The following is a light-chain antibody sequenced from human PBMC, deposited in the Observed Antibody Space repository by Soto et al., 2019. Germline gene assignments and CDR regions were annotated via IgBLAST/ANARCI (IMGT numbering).Light chain of an antibody. Sequence: QSVLTQPASVSGSPGQSITISCTGTSSEVGGYNYVSWYQQHPGKAPKLMIYEVSNRPSGVSNRFSGSKSSYTASLTISGLQAEDEADYYCSSYTISSTLPYGFGTGTKVTVL. CDR3: SSYTISSTLPYG. J-gene: IGLJ1*01. CDR1: SSEVGGYNY. CDR2: EVS. V-gene: IGLV2-14*01.